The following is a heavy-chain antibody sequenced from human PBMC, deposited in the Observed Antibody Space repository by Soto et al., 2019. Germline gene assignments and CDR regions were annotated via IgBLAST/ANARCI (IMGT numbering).Heavy chain of an antibody. D-gene: IGHD3-3*01. CDR2: IYYSGRT. Sequence: SETLSLTCTVSGGSISSGGYYWSWIRQHPGKGLEWIGYIYYSGRTDYNPSLKSRVTISVDTSKNQFSLKLSSVTAADTAVYYWGGVFSDGGSFLAPWGQGTWVTASS. J-gene: IGHJ5*02. CDR1: GGSISSGGYY. V-gene: IGHV4-31*03. CDR3: GGVFSDGGSFLAP.